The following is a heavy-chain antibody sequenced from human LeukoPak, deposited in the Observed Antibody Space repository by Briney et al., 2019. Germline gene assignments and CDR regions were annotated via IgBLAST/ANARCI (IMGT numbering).Heavy chain of an antibody. CDR1: GYTFTSYD. Sequence: ASVKVSCKASGYTFTSYDINWVRQATGQGLEWMGWMNPNSGNTGYAQKFQGRVTITRNTSISTAYMELSSLGSEDTAVYYCARGVYYYDSSGPGYMDVWGKGTTVTVSS. CDR3: ARGVYYYDSSGPGYMDV. J-gene: IGHJ6*03. D-gene: IGHD3-22*01. V-gene: IGHV1-8*03. CDR2: MNPNSGNT.